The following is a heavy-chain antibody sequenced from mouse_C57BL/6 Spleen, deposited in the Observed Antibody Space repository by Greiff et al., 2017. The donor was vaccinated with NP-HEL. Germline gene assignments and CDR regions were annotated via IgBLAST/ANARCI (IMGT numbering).Heavy chain of an antibody. J-gene: IGHJ3*01. V-gene: IGHV3-6*01. CDR1: GYSITSGYY. CDR3: ARDYYGSRRTWFAY. D-gene: IGHD1-1*01. Sequence: EESGPGLVKPSQSLSLTCSVTGYSITSGYYWNWIRQFPGNKLEWMGYISYDGSNNYNPSLKNRISITRDTSKNQFFLKLNSVTTEDTATYYCARDYYGSRRTWFAYWGQGTLVTVSA. CDR2: ISYDGSN.